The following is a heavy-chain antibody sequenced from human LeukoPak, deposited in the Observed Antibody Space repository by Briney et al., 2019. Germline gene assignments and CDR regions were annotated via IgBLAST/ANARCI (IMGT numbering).Heavy chain of an antibody. CDR2: IYYNGST. J-gene: IGHJ3*02. Sequence: KPSETLSLTCTVSGGSISSYYWSWIRQPPGKGLEWIGYIYYNGSTNYNPSLKSRVTISVDTSKNQFSLKLSSVTAADTAVYYCARAGAGFPGAFDIWGQGTMVTVSS. CDR3: ARAGAGFPGAFDI. CDR1: GGSISSYY. D-gene: IGHD2-21*01. V-gene: IGHV4-59*01.